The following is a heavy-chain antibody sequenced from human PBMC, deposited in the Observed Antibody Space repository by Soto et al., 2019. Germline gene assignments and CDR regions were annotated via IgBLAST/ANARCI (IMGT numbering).Heavy chain of an antibody. V-gene: IGHV1-69*13. D-gene: IGHD3-10*01. CDR3: ARAYYGSGSYRNYYYGMDV. CDR1: GGTFSSYA. J-gene: IGHJ6*02. CDR2: IIPIFGTA. Sequence: ASVKVSCKASGGTFSSYAISWVRQAPGQGLEWVGGIIPIFGTANYAQKFQGRVTITADESTGTAYMELSSLRSEDTAVYYCARAYYGSGSYRNYYYGMDVWGQGTTVTVSS.